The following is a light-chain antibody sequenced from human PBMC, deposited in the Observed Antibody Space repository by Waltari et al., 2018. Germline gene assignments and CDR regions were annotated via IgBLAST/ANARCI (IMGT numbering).Light chain of an antibody. J-gene: IGKJ1*01. Sequence: DIQMTQSPSAMSAPVGDRGTITCRASEDIDKYLAWFQQKPGTVPKRLIYGASTLQSGVPSRFPGSRSGTEFNLTISSLQPEDFATYYCLQHNTYPCTFGQGSKVELK. CDR3: LQHNTYPCT. V-gene: IGKV1-17*03. CDR2: GAS. CDR1: EDIDKY.